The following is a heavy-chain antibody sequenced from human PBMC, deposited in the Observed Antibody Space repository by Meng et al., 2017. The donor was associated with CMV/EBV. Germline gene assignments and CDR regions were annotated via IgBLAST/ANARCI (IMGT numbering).Heavy chain of an antibody. J-gene: IGHJ5*02. CDR3: ARDRWQSQVVPSRVYWFDP. Sequence: GESLKISCAASGFTFSSYSMNWVRQAPGKGLEWVSSISSSSSYIYYADSVKGRFTISRDNAKNSLYLQMNSLRAEDTAVYYCARDRWQSQVVPSRVYWFDPWGQGTLVTVSS. D-gene: IGHD2-2*01. V-gene: IGHV3-21*01. CDR2: ISSSSSYI. CDR1: GFTFSSYS.